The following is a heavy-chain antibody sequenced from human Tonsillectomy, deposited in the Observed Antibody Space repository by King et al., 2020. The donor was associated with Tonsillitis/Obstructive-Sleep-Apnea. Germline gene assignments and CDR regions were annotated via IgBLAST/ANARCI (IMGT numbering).Heavy chain of an antibody. CDR2: IYSGGST. J-gene: IGHJ6*03. CDR1: GFTVSSNY. Sequence: VQLVESGGGLVQPGGSLRLSCAASGFTVSSNYMSWVRQAPGKGLEWVSVIYSGGSTYYADSVKGRFTISRDNSKNTLYLQMNSLGAEDTAVYYCARGTAARLYYYYYYMDVWGKGTTVTVSS. CDR3: ARGTAARLYYYYYYMDV. D-gene: IGHD6-6*01. V-gene: IGHV3-66*01.